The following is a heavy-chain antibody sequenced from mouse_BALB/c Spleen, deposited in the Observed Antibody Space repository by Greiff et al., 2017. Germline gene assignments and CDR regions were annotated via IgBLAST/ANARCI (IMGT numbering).Heavy chain of an antibody. V-gene: IGHV5-9-3*01. D-gene: IGHD2-14*01. J-gene: IGHJ3*01. CDR1: GFTFSSYA. CDR2: ISSGGSYT. Sequence: EVKLVESGGGLVKPGGSLKLSCAASGFTFSSYAMSWVRQTPEKRLEWVATISSGGSYTYYPDSVKGRFTISRDNAKNTLYLQMSSLRSEDTAMYYCARHEVLHRYDPVSWFAYWGQGTLVTVSA. CDR3: ARHEVLHRYDPVSWFAY.